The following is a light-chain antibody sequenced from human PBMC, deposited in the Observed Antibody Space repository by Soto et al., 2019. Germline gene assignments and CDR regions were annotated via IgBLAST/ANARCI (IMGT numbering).Light chain of an antibody. V-gene: IGKV1-39*01. CDR3: QQSHSTPPT. Sequence: DIKMTQSPSSLSASVGDRVTITCRASQYISNYLSRYQQKSGTAPKLLIQTASTLQSGVPARFSGRGSGPDFTLTISSVQRDDFAIYFCQQSHSTPPTFGQGTTLEIK. CDR2: TAS. CDR1: QYISNY. J-gene: IGKJ2*01.